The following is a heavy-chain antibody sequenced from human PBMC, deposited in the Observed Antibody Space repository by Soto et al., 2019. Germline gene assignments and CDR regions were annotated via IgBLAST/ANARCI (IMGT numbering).Heavy chain of an antibody. D-gene: IGHD1-1*01. V-gene: IGHV4-59*01. Sequence: PSETLSLTCTVSGGSISSYYWSWIRQPPGKGLEWIGYIYYSGSTNYNPSLKSRVTISVDTSKNQFSLKLSSVTAADTAVYYCARGIGWKVYDYWGQGTLVTSPQ. J-gene: IGHJ4*02. CDR2: IYYSGST. CDR3: ARGIGWKVYDY. CDR1: GGSISSYY.